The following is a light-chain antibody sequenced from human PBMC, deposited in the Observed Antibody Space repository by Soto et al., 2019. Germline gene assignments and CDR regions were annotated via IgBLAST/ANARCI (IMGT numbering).Light chain of an antibody. CDR2: GAS. CDR1: QSISSNY. Sequence: EIVLTQSPGTLSMSPGERATLSCRASQSISSNYLAWYQQKPGQAPRLLIYGASGRATGIPDRFNGSGSATAFTLTISRLEAEDLAVYYCHRYGSSPRTFGQGTKVEF. CDR3: HRYGSSPRT. J-gene: IGKJ1*01. V-gene: IGKV3-20*01.